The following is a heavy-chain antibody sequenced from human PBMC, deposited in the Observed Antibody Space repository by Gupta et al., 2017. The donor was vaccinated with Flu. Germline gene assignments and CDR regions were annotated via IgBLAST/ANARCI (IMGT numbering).Heavy chain of an antibody. CDR3: ARDRVDFWSGVPGTF. Sequence: QVQLVQSGAEVKKPGASVKVSCKASGYTFTSSGIRWVRQAPGQGLEWMGWISAYNGNTNYAQKLQGRVTMTTDTSTSTAYMELRSLRSDDTAVYYCARDRVDFWSGVPGTFWGQGTTVTVSS. D-gene: IGHD3-3*01. J-gene: IGHJ6*02. CDR1: GYTFTSSG. V-gene: IGHV1-18*01. CDR2: ISAYNGNT.